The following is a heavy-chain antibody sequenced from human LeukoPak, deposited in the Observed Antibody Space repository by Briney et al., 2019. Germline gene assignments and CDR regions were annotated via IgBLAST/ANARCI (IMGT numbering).Heavy chain of an antibody. CDR2: ISSSSSYI. CDR3: ARDPYFDY. V-gene: IGHV3-21*01. Sequence: GSLRLSCSASGFPLRSYNKKWGRQAPGKGLEWVSSISSSSSYIYYADSVKGRFTISRDNAKNSLYLQMNSLRAEDTAVYYCARDPYFDYWGQGTLVTVSS. J-gene: IGHJ4*02. CDR1: GFPLRSYN.